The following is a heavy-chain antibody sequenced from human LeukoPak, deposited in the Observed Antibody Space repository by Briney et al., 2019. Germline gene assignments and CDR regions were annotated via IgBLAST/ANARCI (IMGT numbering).Heavy chain of an antibody. CDR3: AKDSRSSWSYYYYYYGMDV. Sequence: GRSLRLSCAASGFTFSSYGMHWVRQAPGKGLEWVAVISYDGSNKYYADSVKGRFTIPRDNSKNTLYLQMNSLRAEDTAVYYCAKDSRSSWSYYYYYYGMDVWGQGTTVTVSS. J-gene: IGHJ6*02. CDR1: GFTFSSYG. V-gene: IGHV3-30*18. CDR2: ISYDGSNK. D-gene: IGHD6-13*01.